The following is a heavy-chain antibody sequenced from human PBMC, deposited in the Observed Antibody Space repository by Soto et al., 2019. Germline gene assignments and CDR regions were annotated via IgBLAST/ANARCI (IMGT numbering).Heavy chain of an antibody. J-gene: IGHJ5*02. CDR1: GGSINNGYS. Sequence: SETLSLTCAVSGGSINNGYSWSWIRQPPGKCLEWIGFIHHSGSTSDNPSLKSQVTISLDRSKNQVSLKLASVTAADTAVYYCARVRRTSDYDILTGYYKGWFDPWGQGTLVTVS. CDR3: ARVRRTSDYDILTGYYKGWFDP. V-gene: IGHV4-30-2*01. CDR2: IHHSGST. D-gene: IGHD3-9*01.